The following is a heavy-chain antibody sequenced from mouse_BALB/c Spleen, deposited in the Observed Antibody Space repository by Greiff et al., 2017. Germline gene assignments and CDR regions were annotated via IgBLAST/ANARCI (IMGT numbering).Heavy chain of an antibody. J-gene: IGHJ3*01. V-gene: IGHV1-5*01. CDR1: GYTFTSYW. CDR2: IYPGNSDT. CDR3: TRYYDYDVSWFAY. D-gene: IGHD2-4*01. Sequence: VQLQQSGTVLARPGASVKMSCKASGYTFTSYWMHWVKQRPGQGLEWIGAIYPGNSDTSYNQKFKGKAKLTAVTSTSTAYMELSSLTNEDSAVYYCTRYYDYDVSWFAYWGQGTLVTVSA.